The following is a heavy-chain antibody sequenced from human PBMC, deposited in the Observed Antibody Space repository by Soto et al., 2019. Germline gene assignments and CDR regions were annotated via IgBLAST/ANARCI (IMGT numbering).Heavy chain of an antibody. CDR1: GFTFSSYA. J-gene: IGHJ5*02. CDR3: ARDVEDTAMGPRGNWFDP. V-gene: IGHV3-30-3*01. CDR2: ISYDGSNK. Sequence: LRLSCAASGFTFSSYAMHWVRQAPGKGLEWVAVISYDGSNKYYADSVKGRFTISRDNSKNTLYLQMNSLRAEDTAVYYCARDVEDTAMGPRGNWFDPWGQGPLVTVSS. D-gene: IGHD5-18*01.